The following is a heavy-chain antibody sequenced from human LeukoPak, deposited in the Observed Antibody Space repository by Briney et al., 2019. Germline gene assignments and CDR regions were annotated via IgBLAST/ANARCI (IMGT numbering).Heavy chain of an antibody. CDR2: IRYDGSNK. V-gene: IGHV3-30*02. J-gene: IGHJ3*02. Sequence: GGSLRLSCAASGFTFSSYGMHWVRQAPGKGLEWVAFIRYDGSNKYYADSVKGRFTISRDNSKNTLYLQMNSLRAEDTAVYYCAQITMVRGTDAFDIWGQGTMVTVSS. D-gene: IGHD3-10*01. CDR3: AQITMVRGTDAFDI. CDR1: GFTFSSYG.